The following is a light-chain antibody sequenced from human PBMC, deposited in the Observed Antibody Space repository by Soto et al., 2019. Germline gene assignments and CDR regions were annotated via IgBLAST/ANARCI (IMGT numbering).Light chain of an antibody. CDR2: KAS. Sequence: IQMTQSPSTLSASVGDRVAITCRASQSIGVGLAWYQQKPGKAPRFLIYKASSLESGVPSRFSGSGYGTEFTLPISSLQPDDFATYYCQQYNDHSWTFGQGTKVEIK. CDR3: QQYNDHSWT. V-gene: IGKV1-5*03. CDR1: QSIGVG. J-gene: IGKJ1*01.